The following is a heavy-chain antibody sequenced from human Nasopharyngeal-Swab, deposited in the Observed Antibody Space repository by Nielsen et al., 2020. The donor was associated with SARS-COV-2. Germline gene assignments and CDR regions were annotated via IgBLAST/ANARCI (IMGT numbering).Heavy chain of an antibody. Sequence: ASVKVSCKASGYTFTDYYMHWVRQAPGQGLEWMGWINTNTGNPTYAQGFTGRFVFSLDTSVSTAYLQISSLKAEDTAVYYCAREERGVTLEGGYYYYGMDVWGQGTTVTVSS. V-gene: IGHV7-4-1*02. D-gene: IGHD3-10*01. CDR2: INTNTGNP. J-gene: IGHJ6*02. CDR1: GYTFTDYY. CDR3: AREERGVTLEGGYYYYGMDV.